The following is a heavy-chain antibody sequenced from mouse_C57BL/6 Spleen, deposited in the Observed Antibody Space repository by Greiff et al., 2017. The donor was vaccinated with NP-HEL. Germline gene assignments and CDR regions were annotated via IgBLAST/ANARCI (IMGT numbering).Heavy chain of an antibody. CDR2: IRSKSNNYAT. CDR1: GFSFNTYA. Sequence: EVQGVESGGGLVQPKGSLKLSCAASGFSFNTYAMNWVRQAPGKGLEWVARIRSKSNNYATYYADSVKDRFTISRDDSESMLYLQMNNLKTEDTAMYYCVRPPYYDYDSAWFAYWGQGTLVTVSA. V-gene: IGHV10-1*01. J-gene: IGHJ3*01. D-gene: IGHD2-4*01. CDR3: VRPPYYDYDSAWFAY.